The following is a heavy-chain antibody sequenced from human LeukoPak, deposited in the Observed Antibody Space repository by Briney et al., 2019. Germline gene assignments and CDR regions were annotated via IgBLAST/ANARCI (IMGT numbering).Heavy chain of an antibody. J-gene: IGHJ4*02. CDR3: ARVSDTSMVTPGFDS. CDR1: GYNFNRYT. V-gene: IGHV1-18*01. Sequence: ASVKVSCKTSGYNFNRYTITWVRQAPGQGLEWMGWVSTSNGDTSYADKFQGRVTMTTETVTKTAYMELRRLRSGDTATYFCARVSDTSMVTPGFDSWGQGTLVTVSS. D-gene: IGHD5-18*01. CDR2: VSTSNGDT.